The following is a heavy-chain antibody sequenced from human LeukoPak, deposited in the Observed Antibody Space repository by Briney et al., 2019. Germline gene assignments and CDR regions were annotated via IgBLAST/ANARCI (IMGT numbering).Heavy chain of an antibody. CDR3: ARVSGSSISSRSLLY. V-gene: IGHV1-18*01. J-gene: IGHJ4*02. Sequence: ASVKVSCKASGYTFTNYGINWVRQAPGQGLEWMGQINSYNGNTNYPQRLQGRVTMTTDTSTSTSFMELRSLTSNDTAVYYCARVSGSSISSRSLLYWGQGTLVTVSS. CDR2: INSYNGNT. D-gene: IGHD6-13*01. CDR1: GYTFTNYG.